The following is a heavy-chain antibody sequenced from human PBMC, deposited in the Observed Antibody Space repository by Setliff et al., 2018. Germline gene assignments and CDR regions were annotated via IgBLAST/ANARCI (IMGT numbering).Heavy chain of an antibody. CDR3: ATNVLVAGSSLDS. Sequence: GGSLRLSCAASEFAFVGVEIHWVRQASGKGLEWVGRIRNKFNSLATQYGESFKGRFTISRDDSKNTAYLQMRSLKGEDTALYYCATNVLVAGSSLDSWGQGSLVTVSS. CDR1: EFAFVGVE. CDR2: IRNKFNSLAT. V-gene: IGHV3-73*01. D-gene: IGHD2-8*02. J-gene: IGHJ4*02.